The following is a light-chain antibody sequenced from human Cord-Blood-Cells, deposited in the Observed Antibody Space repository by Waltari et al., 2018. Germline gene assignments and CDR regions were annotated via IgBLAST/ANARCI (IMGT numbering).Light chain of an antibody. J-gene: IGKJ2*01. Sequence: DLQMTQSPSSLSASVGDRVTITCRASQSISSYLNWYQQKPGKAPKLLIYAASSLKSGVPSRFSGSGSGTDFTLTISSLQPEDFATYYFQQSYITPYTFGQGTKLEIK. CDR3: QQSYITPYT. CDR2: AAS. CDR1: QSISSY. V-gene: IGKV1-39*01.